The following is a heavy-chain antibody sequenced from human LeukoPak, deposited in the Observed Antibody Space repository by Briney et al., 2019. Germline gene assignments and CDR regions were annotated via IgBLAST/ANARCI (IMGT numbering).Heavy chain of an antibody. D-gene: IGHD3-10*01. J-gene: IGHJ6*03. CDR1: GFTFDDYG. CDR2: INWNGGST. Sequence: GGSLRLSCAASGFTFDDYGMSWVRQAPGKGLEWVSGINWNGGSTGYADSAKGRFTISRDNAKNSLYLQMNSLRAEDTALYHCARDRAYYYGSGSYLAYYYYMDVWGKGTTVTISS. V-gene: IGHV3-20*01. CDR3: ARDRAYYYGSGSYLAYYYYMDV.